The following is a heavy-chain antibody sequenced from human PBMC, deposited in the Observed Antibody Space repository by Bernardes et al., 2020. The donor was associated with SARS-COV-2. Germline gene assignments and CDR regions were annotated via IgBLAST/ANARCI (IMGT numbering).Heavy chain of an antibody. CDR2: IIPIFGTA. CDR1: GGTFSSYA. CDR3: ARNGGYGSGSYYVSPGLY. D-gene: IGHD3-10*01. J-gene: IGHJ4*02. Sequence: SVKVSCQASGGTFSSYAISWVRQAPGQGLEWMGGIIPIFGTATYAQKFQGRVTITADESTSTAYMELSSLRSEDTAVYYCARNGGYGSGSYYVSPGLYWGQGTLVTVSS. V-gene: IGHV1-69*13.